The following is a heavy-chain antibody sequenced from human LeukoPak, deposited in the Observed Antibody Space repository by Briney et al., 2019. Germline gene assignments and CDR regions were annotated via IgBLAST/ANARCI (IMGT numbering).Heavy chain of an antibody. V-gene: IGHV3-11*01. Sequence: GGSLRLSCAASGFTFSDYYMGWIRQAPGKGLHRISYISDGGSDIYYADSVKGRFTVSRDNAKNSLFLQMNSLRVEDTAVYYCARYSSGYSVVDYWGQGTLVTVSS. D-gene: IGHD3-22*01. J-gene: IGHJ4*02. CDR1: GFTFSDYY. CDR2: ISDGGSDI. CDR3: ARYSSGYSVVDY.